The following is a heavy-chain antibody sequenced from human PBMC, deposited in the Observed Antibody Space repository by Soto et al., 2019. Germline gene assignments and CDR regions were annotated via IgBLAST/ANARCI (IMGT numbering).Heavy chain of an antibody. Sequence: ASVKVSCKASGYTFTSYGISWVRQAPGQGLEWMGWISAYNGNTNYAQKLQGRVTMTTDTSTSTAYMELRSLRSDDTAVYYCARVFRLTGTRPGVFDPWGQGTLVTVSS. D-gene: IGHD1-7*01. CDR3: ARVFRLTGTRPGVFDP. V-gene: IGHV1-18*04. J-gene: IGHJ5*02. CDR2: ISAYNGNT. CDR1: GYTFTSYG.